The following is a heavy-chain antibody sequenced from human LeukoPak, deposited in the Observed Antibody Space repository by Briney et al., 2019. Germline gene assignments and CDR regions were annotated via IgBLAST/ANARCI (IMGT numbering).Heavy chain of an antibody. CDR2: IIPIFGTA. CDR3: ARVRQYAARPYYYYYMDV. CDR1: GGTFISYA. J-gene: IGHJ6*03. V-gene: IGHV1-69*01. Sequence: GSSVKVSCKASGGTFISYAISWVRQAPGQGLEWMGGIIPIFGTANYAQKFQGRVTITADESTSTAYMELSSLRSEDTAVYYCARVRQYAARPYYYYYMDVWGKGATVTVSS. D-gene: IGHD6-6*01.